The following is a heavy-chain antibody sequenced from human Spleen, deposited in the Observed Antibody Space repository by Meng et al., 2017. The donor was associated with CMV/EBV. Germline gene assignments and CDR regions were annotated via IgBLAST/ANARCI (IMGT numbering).Heavy chain of an antibody. J-gene: IGHJ4*02. CDR3: ARGGYYYSSGWYSDY. D-gene: IGHD6-19*01. CDR1: GGSFSGYY. CDR2: INHSGST. V-gene: IGHV4-34*02. Sequence: QEQQQQGRSGLLKPSATLSLTCAVYGGSFSGYYWSWIRQPPGKGLEWIGEINHSGSTNYNPSLKSRVTISVDTSKNQFSLKLSSVTAADTAVYYCARGGYYYSSGWYSDYWGQGTLVTVSS.